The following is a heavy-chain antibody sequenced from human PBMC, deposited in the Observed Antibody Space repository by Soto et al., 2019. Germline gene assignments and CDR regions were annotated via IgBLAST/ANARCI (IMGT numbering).Heavy chain of an antibody. CDR2: MYSSGST. Sequence: TQTFTCSGSWNAISSESKYWGSFIQPPGKGLEWIGYMYSSGSTYSNPSLKSPVAMSVDTSQNHFSLSLTSVTAADTAVYFCVRGTDCATVEACHRYFDSWGQG. V-gene: IGHV4-30-4*01. J-gene: IGHJ4*02. D-gene: IGHD2-15*01. CDR1: WNAISSESKY. CDR3: VRGTDCATVEACHRYFDS.